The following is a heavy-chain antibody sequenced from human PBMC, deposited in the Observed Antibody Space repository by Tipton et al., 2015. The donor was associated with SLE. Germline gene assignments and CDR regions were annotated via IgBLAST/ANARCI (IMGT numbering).Heavy chain of an antibody. CDR2: IKHTGSI. J-gene: IGHJ3*02. Sequence: TLSLTCAVYGDSLVGYYWSWIRQPPGKGLEWIGEIKHTGSIFYNPSFESRVTVSLDTSRNQFSLKLTSVTAADTAVYYCARGEMDVFDIWGQGTVVSVSS. V-gene: IGHV4-34*01. CDR1: GDSLVGYY. CDR3: ARGEMDVFDI.